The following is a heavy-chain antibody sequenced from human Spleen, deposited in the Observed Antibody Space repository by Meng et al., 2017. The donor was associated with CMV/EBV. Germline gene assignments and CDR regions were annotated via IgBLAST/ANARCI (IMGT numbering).Heavy chain of an antibody. CDR2: IYWNDDK. Sequence: GVGVGSLRQPPGKALEWLALIYWNDDKRYSPSLKSRLTITKDTSKNQVVLTMTNMDPVDTATYYCAHRLYINYYGSGSYYSAWAFDYWGQGTLVTVSS. V-gene: IGHV2-5*01. D-gene: IGHD3-10*01. J-gene: IGHJ4*02. CDR3: AHRLYINYYGSGSYYSAWAFDY. CDR1: GVG.